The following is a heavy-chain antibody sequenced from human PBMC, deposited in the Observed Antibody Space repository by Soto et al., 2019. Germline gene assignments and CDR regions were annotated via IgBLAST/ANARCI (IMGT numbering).Heavy chain of an antibody. CDR3: ARVTPPHIVVVPAASSDYYYYYMDV. CDR2: IYYSGST. CDR1: GGSISSGGYY. Sequence: SETLSLTCTVSGGSISSGGYYWSWIRQHPGKGLERIGYIYYSGSTYYNPSLKSRVTISVDTSKNQFSLKLSSVTAADTAVYYCARVTPPHIVVVPAASSDYYYYYMDVWGKGTTVTVSS. J-gene: IGHJ6*03. D-gene: IGHD2-2*01. V-gene: IGHV4-31*03.